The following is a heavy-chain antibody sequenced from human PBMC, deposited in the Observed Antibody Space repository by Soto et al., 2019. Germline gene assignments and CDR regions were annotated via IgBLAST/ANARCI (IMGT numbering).Heavy chain of an antibody. D-gene: IGHD1-26*01. CDR1: GGTFGTYI. CDR3: TVRSMGDVDS. V-gene: IGHV1-69*01. J-gene: IGHJ4*02. CDR2: IIPIFGTT. Sequence: QVHLVQSGAEVQKPGSSVKVSCTASGGTFGTYIISWVRQGPGQGLEWMGGIIPIFGTTTYAQKFQGRVTITADESSGTAYMDLSSLRSGDTALYYCTVRSMGDVDSWGQGTLVAVSS.